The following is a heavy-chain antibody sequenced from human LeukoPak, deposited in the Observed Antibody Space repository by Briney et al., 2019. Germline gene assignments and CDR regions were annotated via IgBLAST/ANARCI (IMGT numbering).Heavy chain of an antibody. CDR1: GGTFSSYA. CDR2: IIPIFGTA. V-gene: IGHV1-69*01. D-gene: IGHD6-19*01. J-gene: IGHJ4*02. Sequence: ASVKVSCKASGGTFSSYAISWVRQAPGQGLEWRGGIIPIFGTANYAQKFQGRVTITADESTSTAYMELSSLRSEDTAVYYCARDGAGYSSGWAPDYWGQGTLVTVSS. CDR3: ARDGAGYSSGWAPDY.